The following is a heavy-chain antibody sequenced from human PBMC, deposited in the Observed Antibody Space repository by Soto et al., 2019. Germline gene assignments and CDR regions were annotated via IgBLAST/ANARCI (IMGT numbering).Heavy chain of an antibody. CDR2: IYWNDDK. Sequence: VSGPTLVNPTQTLTLTCTFSGFSLSTSGVGVGWIRQPPGKALEWLALIYWNDDKRFSPSLKSRLTITKDTSKNQVVLTMTSMDPVDTATYYCAHMPHYTSDWYGMDVWGQGTTVTVSS. D-gene: IGHD6-25*01. V-gene: IGHV2-5*01. CDR1: GFSLSTSGVG. CDR3: AHMPHYTSDWYGMDV. J-gene: IGHJ6*02.